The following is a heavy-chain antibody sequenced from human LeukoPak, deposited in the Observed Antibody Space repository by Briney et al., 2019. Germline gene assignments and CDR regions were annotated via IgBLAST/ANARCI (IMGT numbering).Heavy chain of an antibody. CDR2: IYHSGST. J-gene: IGHJ4*02. D-gene: IGHD3-10*01. Sequence: SETLSLTCAVSGGSISSSNWWSWVRQPPGKGLEWIGEIYHSGSTNYNPSLKSRVTISVDKSKNQFSLKLNSVTAADTAVYYCAREGRPNYYGSGSGFDYWGQGTLVTVSS. V-gene: IGHV4-4*02. CDR3: AREGRPNYYGSGSGFDY. CDR1: GGSISSSNW.